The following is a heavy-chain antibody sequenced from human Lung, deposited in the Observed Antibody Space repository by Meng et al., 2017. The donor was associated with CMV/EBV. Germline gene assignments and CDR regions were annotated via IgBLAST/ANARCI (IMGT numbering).Heavy chain of an antibody. D-gene: IGHD5/OR15-5a*01. V-gene: IGHV3-53*01. J-gene: IGHJ1*01. CDR3: ARGSVYFDR. CDR2: IYGDGKT. Sequence: GEXXTISCAASGFSVSENYVSWVRQAPGRGLSWVSVIYGDGKTYYSDSVVGRFTISRDNSRNTVFLQMNNLGADDTANYFCARGSVYFDRGGKGTLVTVSS. CDR1: GFSVSENY.